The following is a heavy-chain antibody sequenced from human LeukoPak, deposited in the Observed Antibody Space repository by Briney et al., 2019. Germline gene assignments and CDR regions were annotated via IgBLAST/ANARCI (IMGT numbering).Heavy chain of an antibody. V-gene: IGHV3-23*01. CDR2: ISDSGGST. CDR1: GFTFSSYA. CDR3: AKKGRFLQWSRFDY. D-gene: IGHD3-3*01. J-gene: IGHJ4*02. Sequence: GGSLRLSCAASGFTFSSYAMTWVRQAPGKGLEWVSTISDSGGSTYYADSVKGRFTISRDNSKNTLNLQMNSLRAEDTAVYYCAKKGRFLQWSRFDYWGQGTLVTVSS.